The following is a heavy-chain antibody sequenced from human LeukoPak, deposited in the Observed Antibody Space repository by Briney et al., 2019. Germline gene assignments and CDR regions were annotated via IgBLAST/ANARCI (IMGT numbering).Heavy chain of an antibody. D-gene: IGHD3-3*01. CDR2: ISSSSSYI. V-gene: IGHV3-21*01. CDR3: ARVTGGPDTIFGVANWFDP. Sequence: GGSLRLSCAASGFTFSSYSMNWVRQAPGKGLEWVSSISSSSSYIYYADSVKGRFTISRDNAKNSLYLQMNSLRAEDTAVYYCARVTGGPDTIFGVANWFDPWGQGTLVTVSS. J-gene: IGHJ5*02. CDR1: GFTFSSYS.